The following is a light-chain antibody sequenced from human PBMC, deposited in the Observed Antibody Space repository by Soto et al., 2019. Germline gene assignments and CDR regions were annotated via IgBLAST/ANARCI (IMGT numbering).Light chain of an antibody. V-gene: IGKV3-20*01. CDR1: QSISHNY. CDR2: GVS. CDR3: QLYSGSPWT. Sequence: IVLTQSPGTLSLSPGERATLSCRASQSISHNYLAWYQQEPGQAPRLLIHGVSIRATGIPDRFSGSGSGTDFTLSISRLELEDFAVYYCQLYSGSPWTFGQGTKVEIK. J-gene: IGKJ1*01.